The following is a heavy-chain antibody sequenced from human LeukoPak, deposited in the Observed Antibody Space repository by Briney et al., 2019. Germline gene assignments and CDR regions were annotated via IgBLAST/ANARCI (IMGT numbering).Heavy chain of an antibody. CDR1: GGSISSYY. CDR3: VRAAGSSSWST. J-gene: IGHJ5*02. CDR2: VYFSGST. D-gene: IGHD6-13*01. V-gene: IGHV4-59*01. Sequence: SETLSLTCAVSGGSISSYYWSWIRQPPGKGLEWIGYVYFSGSTNYNPSLKSRVYISVDTSKNQFSLKLRSVTAADTAVYYCVRAAGSSSWSTWGQGALVTVSS.